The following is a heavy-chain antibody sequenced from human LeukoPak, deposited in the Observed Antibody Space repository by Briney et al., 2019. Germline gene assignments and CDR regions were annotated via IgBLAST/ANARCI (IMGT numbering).Heavy chain of an antibody. CDR2: ISPNSGAT. D-gene: IGHD3-10*01. V-gene: IGHV1-2*02. CDR1: GYTFNAYN. Sequence: ASVKVSCKASGYTFNAYNIHWVRQAPGQGLEWMGWISPNSGATNYAQQFQGRVTMTRDTSISTAYMELDNLISDDTAVYYCARGMGSGTYRRFDFWGQGTLATVSS. J-gene: IGHJ4*02. CDR3: ARGMGSGTYRRFDF.